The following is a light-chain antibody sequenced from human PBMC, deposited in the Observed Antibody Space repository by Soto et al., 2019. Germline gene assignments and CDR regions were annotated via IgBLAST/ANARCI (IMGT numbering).Light chain of an antibody. CDR3: QQYNSYPWT. CDR1: QSISSW. J-gene: IGKJ1*01. CDR2: DAS. Sequence: DIQMTQSPSTLSASVGDRVTITCRASQSISSWLAWYQQKPGKAPKLLIYDASSFESGVPSRFSGSGSGTEFTLTISSLQPDDVATYYCQQYNSYPWTFGKGTKVEIK. V-gene: IGKV1-5*01.